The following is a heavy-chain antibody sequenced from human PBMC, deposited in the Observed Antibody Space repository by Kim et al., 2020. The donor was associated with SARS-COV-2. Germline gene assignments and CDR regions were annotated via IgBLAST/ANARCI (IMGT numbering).Heavy chain of an antibody. CDR3: AFRYSSTLWAFDI. Sequence: GGSLRLSCAASGFTFSSYWMHWVRQAPGKGLVWVSRINSDGSITSYADSVKGRFTISRDSAKNTLYLQMNSLRAGDTAVYYCAFRYSSTLWAFDIWGQGTMVTVSS. D-gene: IGHD6-19*01. V-gene: IGHV3-74*01. J-gene: IGHJ3*02. CDR2: INSDGSIT. CDR1: GFTFSSYW.